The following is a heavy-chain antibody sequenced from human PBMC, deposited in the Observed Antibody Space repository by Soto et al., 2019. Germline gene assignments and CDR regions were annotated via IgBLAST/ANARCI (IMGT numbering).Heavy chain of an antibody. J-gene: IGHJ4*02. D-gene: IGHD2-15*01. CDR1: GGSISSYY. V-gene: IGHV4-59*01. CDR2: IYYTGST. CDR3: AAAPRY. Sequence: QVQLQESGPGLVKPSETLSLTCTVSGGSISSYYWSWIRQPPGKGLEWIGYIYYTGSTDHNPSLKSRVTISLDTSKNQVSLQLTSVTAADTAVYDCAAAPRYWGQGVLVTVSS.